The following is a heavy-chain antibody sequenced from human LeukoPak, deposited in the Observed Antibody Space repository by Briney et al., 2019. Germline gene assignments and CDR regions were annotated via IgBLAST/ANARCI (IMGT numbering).Heavy chain of an antibody. D-gene: IGHD2-8*01. Sequence: GGSLRLSCAASGFTFSSYAMSWDRQAPGKGLEWVSAISGSGGSTYYADSVKGRFTISRDNSKNTLYLQMNSLRAEDTAVYYCAKMGYYAIPSRAPGSGAFDIWGQGTMVTVSS. J-gene: IGHJ3*02. CDR3: AKMGYYAIPSRAPGSGAFDI. CDR1: GFTFSSYA. V-gene: IGHV3-23*01. CDR2: ISGSGGST.